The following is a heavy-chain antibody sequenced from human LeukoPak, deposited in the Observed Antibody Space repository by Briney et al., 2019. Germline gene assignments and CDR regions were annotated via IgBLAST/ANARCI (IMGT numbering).Heavy chain of an antibody. Sequence: GESLKISCQGSGYIFTSYWIGWVRPMPGKGLEGMGIIYPGDSDTIYSPSFQGQVTISADNSNSTAHLQWSSLKASDTSMYYCARHAEVAALSWFDPWGQGTLVTVSS. CDR3: ARHAEVAALSWFDP. CDR2: IYPGDSDT. V-gene: IGHV5-51*01. D-gene: IGHD6-25*01. J-gene: IGHJ5*02. CDR1: GYIFTSYW.